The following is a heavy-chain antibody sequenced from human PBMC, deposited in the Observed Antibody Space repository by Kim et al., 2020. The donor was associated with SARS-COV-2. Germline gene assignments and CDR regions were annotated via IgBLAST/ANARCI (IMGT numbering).Heavy chain of an antibody. D-gene: IGHD2-15*01. V-gene: IGHV1-8*01. Sequence: ASVKVSCKASGYTFTSYDINWVRQATGQGLEWMGWMNPNSGNTGYAQKFQGRVTMTRNTSIITAYMELSSLRSEDTAVYYCARGGPLDIVVVVAATEFDYWGQGTLVTVSS. CDR2: MNPNSGNT. CDR3: ARGGPLDIVVVVAATEFDY. J-gene: IGHJ4*02. CDR1: GYTFTSYD.